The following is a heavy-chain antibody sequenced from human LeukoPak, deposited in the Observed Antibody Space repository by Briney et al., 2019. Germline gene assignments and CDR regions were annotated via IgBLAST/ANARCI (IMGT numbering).Heavy chain of an antibody. D-gene: IGHD1-26*01. Sequence: GGSLRLSCAASGFTVSSNYMSWVRQAPGKRLEWVSVIYSGGSTYYAGSVKGRFTISRDNSKNTLYLQMNSLRAEDTAVYYCARQYSGSYFSGWGQGTLVTVSS. J-gene: IGHJ4*02. CDR2: IYSGGST. CDR1: GFTVSSNY. V-gene: IGHV3-53*01. CDR3: ARQYSGSYFSG.